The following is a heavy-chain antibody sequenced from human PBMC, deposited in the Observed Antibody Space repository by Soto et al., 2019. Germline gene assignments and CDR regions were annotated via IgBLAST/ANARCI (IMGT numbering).Heavy chain of an antibody. CDR2: INPGNANT. CDR3: ARVKPRTGYSSSWFPAFFDY. D-gene: IGHD6-13*01. Sequence: GASVKVSCKASGYTFTSYVMHWVRQAPGQRLEWMGWINPGNANTGYSQNFQGRVSITRDTSASTVYMELSSLRSEDTAIYYCARVKPRTGYSSSWFPAFFDYWGQGALVTVSS. V-gene: IGHV1-3*01. J-gene: IGHJ4*02. CDR1: GYTFTSYV.